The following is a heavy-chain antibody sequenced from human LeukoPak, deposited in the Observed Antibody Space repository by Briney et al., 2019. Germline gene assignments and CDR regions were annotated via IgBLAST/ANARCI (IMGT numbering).Heavy chain of an antibody. D-gene: IGHD2-2*02. CDR2: IGTQGDT. J-gene: IGHJ3*02. CDR3: ARGIFCNTTSCFTVRAFEI. V-gene: IGHV3-13*01. CDR1: GFTFSTYD. Sequence: GGSLTLSCAASGFTFSTYDMHWVRQGTGEGLEWVSGIGTQGDTHYPDSVKARFTISRDNADNSLYLQMNSLRAGDTAVYYCARGIFCNTTSCFTVRAFEIWGQGTMVSVSS.